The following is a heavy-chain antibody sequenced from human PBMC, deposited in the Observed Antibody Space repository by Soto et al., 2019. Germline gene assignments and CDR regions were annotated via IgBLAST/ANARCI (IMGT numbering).Heavy chain of an antibody. CDR2: IWYDGSNK. CDR3: ARDGSSSWAFDY. J-gene: IGHJ4*02. D-gene: IGHD6-13*01. Sequence: QVQLVESGGGVVQPGRSLRLSCAASGFTFSSYGMHWVRQAPGKGLEWVAVIWYDGSNKYYADSVKGRFTISRDNSKNTLYRQMNSLRAEDTAVYYCARDGSSSWAFDYWGQGTLVTVSS. CDR1: GFTFSSYG. V-gene: IGHV3-33*01.